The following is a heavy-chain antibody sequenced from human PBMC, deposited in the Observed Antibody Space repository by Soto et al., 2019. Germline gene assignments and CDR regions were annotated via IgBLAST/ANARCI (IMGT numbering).Heavy chain of an antibody. CDR3: AKVSSSWYAGFFDL. D-gene: IGHD6-13*01. J-gene: IGHJ4*02. V-gene: IGHV3-23*01. CDR2: LSDSGISI. Sequence: EVQLLESGGGLVQPGGSLRLSCTASGFTFSSHAMTWVSQAPGKGLEWVSGLSDSGISIYYADSVKDRLTISRDNSKNTMYLQIHTLRAEDTAVYYCAKVSSSWYAGFFDLWGQGTLVTVSS. CDR1: GFTFSSHA.